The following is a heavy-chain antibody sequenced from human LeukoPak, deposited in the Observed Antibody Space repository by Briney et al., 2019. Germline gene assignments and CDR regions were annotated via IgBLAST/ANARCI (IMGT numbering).Heavy chain of an antibody. CDR3: AKTPSQPYDFWSGYSRGDY. V-gene: IGHV3-23*01. CDR2: ISGSGGST. D-gene: IGHD3-3*01. J-gene: IGHJ4*02. Sequence: GGSLRPSCAASGFTFSSYAMSWVRQAPGKGLEWVSAISGSGGSTYYADSVKGRFTISRDNSKNTLYLQMNSLRAEDTAVYYCAKTPSQPYDFWSGYSRGDYWGQGTLVTVSS. CDR1: GFTFSSYA.